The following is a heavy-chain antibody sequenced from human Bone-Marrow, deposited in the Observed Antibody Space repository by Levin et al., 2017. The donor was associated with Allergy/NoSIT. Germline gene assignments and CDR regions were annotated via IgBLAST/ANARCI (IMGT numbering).Heavy chain of an antibody. Sequence: PCAASGFTFNPYTMHWVRQAPQRGLEWVSLISWDASTTYYASSFLFLFTLSRDNSKNALYLQMNSLTTEDTALYYCAKDLSPRIAVTGNIEYWGQGTLVTVSS. J-gene: IGHJ4*02. V-gene: IGHV3-43*01. CDR3: AKDLSPRIAVTGNIEY. CDR2: ISWDASTT. D-gene: IGHD6-19*01. CDR1: GFTFNPYT.